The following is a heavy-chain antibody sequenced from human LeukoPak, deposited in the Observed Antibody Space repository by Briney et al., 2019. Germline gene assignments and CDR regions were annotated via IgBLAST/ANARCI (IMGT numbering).Heavy chain of an antibody. V-gene: IGHV3-23*01. CDR2: FSGSGITT. CDR1: GFTFRNYA. Sequence: GGSLRLSCAASGFTFRNYAMSWVRQAPGKGLEWVSAFSGSGITTYYADSAKGRFTISRDNSKNTLYLQMNSLRAEDTAVYYCAMRIGFDYWGQGTLVTVSS. J-gene: IGHJ4*02. CDR3: AMRIGFDY.